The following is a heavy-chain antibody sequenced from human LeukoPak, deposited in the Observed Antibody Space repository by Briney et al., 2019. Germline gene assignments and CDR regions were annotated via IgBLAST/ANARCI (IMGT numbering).Heavy chain of an antibody. Sequence: GGSLRLSCAASGFTFSNYGMHWVRQAPGKGLEWVAFIRYDGSNKFYTDSVKGRFTISRDNSKNTLYLQMNSLRAADTAVYYCARSRGEELGYYDSSSYFDYWGQGTLVTVSS. D-gene: IGHD3-22*01. CDR3: ARSRGEELGYYDSSSYFDY. J-gene: IGHJ4*02. V-gene: IGHV3-30*02. CDR1: GFTFSNYG. CDR2: IRYDGSNK.